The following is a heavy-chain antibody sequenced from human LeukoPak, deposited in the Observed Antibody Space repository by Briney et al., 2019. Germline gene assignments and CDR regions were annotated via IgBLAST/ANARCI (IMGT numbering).Heavy chain of an antibody. CDR2: INPNSGAT. D-gene: IGHD2-2*02. CDR3: ARYCSSASCYMFYAFDI. J-gene: IGHJ3*02. CDR1: GYTFNGYY. Sequence: GASVKVSCKASGYTFNGYYMHWVRQAPGQGLEWMGWINPNSGATNYAQKFQGRVTMTRDTSISTAYMEVSRLRSDDTAVYYCARYCSSASCYMFYAFDIWGQGTMVTVSS. V-gene: IGHV1-2*02.